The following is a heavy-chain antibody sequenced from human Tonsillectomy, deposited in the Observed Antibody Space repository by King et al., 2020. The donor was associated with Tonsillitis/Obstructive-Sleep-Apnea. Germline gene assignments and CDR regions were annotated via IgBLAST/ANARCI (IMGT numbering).Heavy chain of an antibody. CDR1: GYTFTSYY. Sequence: QLVQSGAEVKKPGASVKVSCKASGYTFTSYYMHWVRQAPGQGLEWMGIINPSGGSTNYAQKFQGRVTMTRETSTSTVYMELSSLRSEDTAVYYCARGLATRDSSGSPFNYWGQGTLVTVSS. CDR2: INPSGGST. CDR3: ARGLATRDSSGSPFNY. J-gene: IGHJ4*02. V-gene: IGHV1-46*01. D-gene: IGHD3-22*01.